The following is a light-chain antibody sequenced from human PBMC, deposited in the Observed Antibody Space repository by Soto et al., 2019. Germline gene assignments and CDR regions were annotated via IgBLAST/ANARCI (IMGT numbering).Light chain of an antibody. J-gene: IGKJ4*01. Sequence: EIVLTQSPATLSLSPGERATLSCRASQSVSSYLAWYQQKPGQAPRLLIYDASNRATGIPARFSGSGSGTDFTLTISSLEPEDFAAFYCHQRSNWPLTFGGGTKVEIK. CDR1: QSVSSY. CDR3: HQRSNWPLT. CDR2: DAS. V-gene: IGKV3-11*01.